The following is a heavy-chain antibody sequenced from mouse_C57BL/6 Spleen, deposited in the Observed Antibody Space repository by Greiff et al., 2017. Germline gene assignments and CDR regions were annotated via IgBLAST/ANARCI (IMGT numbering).Heavy chain of an antibody. CDR2: IYPGDGDT. CDR1: GYAFSSYW. V-gene: IGHV1-80*01. J-gene: IGHJ2*01. D-gene: IGHD2-5*01. Sequence: VKLVESGAELVKPGASVKISCKASGYAFSSYWMNWVKQRPGKGLEGIGQIYPGDGDTNYNGKFKGKATLTADKSSSTAYMQLSSLTSEDSAVNFCARGDSNLYYFDYWGQGTTRTVSS. CDR3: ARGDSNLYYFDY.